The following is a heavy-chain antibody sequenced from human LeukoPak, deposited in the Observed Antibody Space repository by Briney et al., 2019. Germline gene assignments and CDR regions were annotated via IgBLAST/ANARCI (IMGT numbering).Heavy chain of an antibody. CDR2: ISSSGSTI. CDR3: AKDIRGSTSWYGLDY. V-gene: IGHV3-11*01. CDR1: GFTFSDYY. J-gene: IGHJ4*02. Sequence: PGGSLRLSCAASGFTFSDYYMSWIRQAPGKGLEWVSYISSSGSTIYYADSVKGRFTISRDNAKNSLYLQMNSLGAEDTALYYCAKDIRGSTSWYGLDYWGQGTLVTVSS. D-gene: IGHD6-13*01.